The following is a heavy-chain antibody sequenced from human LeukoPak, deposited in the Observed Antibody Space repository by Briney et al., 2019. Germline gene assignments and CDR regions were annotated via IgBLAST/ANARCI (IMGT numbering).Heavy chain of an antibody. CDR1: GGSISSSNW. J-gene: IGHJ4*02. D-gene: IGHD3-9*01. V-gene: IGHV4-4*02. CDR3: ARDLGYFDIDY. Sequence: SETLSLTCAVSGGSISSSNWWSWVRQPPGKGLEWIGEIYHSGSTNYNPSLKSRITISEDTSKNQFSLKLTSVTAADTAVYYCARDLGYFDIDYWGQGILVTVSS. CDR2: IYHSGST.